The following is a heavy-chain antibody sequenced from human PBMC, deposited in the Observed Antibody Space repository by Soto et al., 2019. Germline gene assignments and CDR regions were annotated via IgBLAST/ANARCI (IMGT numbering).Heavy chain of an antibody. CDR2: INPNSGNV. V-gene: IGHV1-8*01. Sequence: QVQLVQSGAEVKKPGASVKVSCKASGNTFTSYDINWVRQSTGHGLEWMGWINPNSGNVGDAQKFQGRVTMTRDTAIRTAYMDVSRLRSDDTAGYYCERGRASGSYYLLDYWGQGTLVTVSS. D-gene: IGHD3-10*01. J-gene: IGHJ4*02. CDR3: ERGRASGSYYLLDY. CDR1: GNTFTSYD.